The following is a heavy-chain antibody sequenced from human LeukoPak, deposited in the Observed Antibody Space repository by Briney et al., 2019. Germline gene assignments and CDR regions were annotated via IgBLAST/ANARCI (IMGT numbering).Heavy chain of an antibody. D-gene: IGHD2-15*01. CDR2: IIPIFGTA. CDR3: ARLKGSGVFDY. Sequence: ASVKVSCKASGGSFSGYAISWVRQAPGQGLEWMGRIIPIFGTANYAQKFQGRVTITTDESTSTAYMELSSLRSEDTAVYYCARLKGSGVFDYWGQGTLVTVSS. CDR1: GGSFSGYA. J-gene: IGHJ4*02. V-gene: IGHV1-69*05.